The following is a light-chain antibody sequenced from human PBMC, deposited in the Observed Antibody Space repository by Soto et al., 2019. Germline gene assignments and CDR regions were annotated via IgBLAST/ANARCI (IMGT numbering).Light chain of an antibody. Sequence: EIVLTQSPATLSLSPVERATLSCMASQSVSSYLAWYQQKPGQAPRLLIHGAFTRATGIPARFSGSGSGTDFTLTISSLEPEDFAVYYCQQRSNWPFTFGGGTKVDIK. J-gene: IGKJ4*01. CDR3: QQRSNWPFT. CDR1: QSVSSY. CDR2: GAF. V-gene: IGKV3-11*01.